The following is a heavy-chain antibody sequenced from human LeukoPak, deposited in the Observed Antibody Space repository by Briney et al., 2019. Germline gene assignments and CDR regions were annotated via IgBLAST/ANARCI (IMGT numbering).Heavy chain of an antibody. J-gene: IGHJ4*02. CDR2: IIPILGIA. V-gene: IGHV1-69*04. CDR1: GGTFSSYA. Sequence: SVKASCKASGGTFSSYAISWVRQAPGQGLEWMGRIIPILGIANYAQKFQGRVTITADKSTSTAYMELSSLISEDTAVYYCARGKEGTNYFDYWGQGTLVTVSS. D-gene: IGHD3-10*01. CDR3: ARGKEGTNYFDY.